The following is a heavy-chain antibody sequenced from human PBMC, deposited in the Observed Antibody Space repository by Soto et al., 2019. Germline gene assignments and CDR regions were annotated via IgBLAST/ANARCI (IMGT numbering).Heavy chain of an antibody. CDR1: GGSITSGDYY. Sequence: QVQLQESGPGLVKPSQTLSLTCTVSGGSITSGDYYWTWIRQTPGKALEWIGYSYSSGSTRYNPSLERQVTISVDTAKNQFSLKLSSVTAADTAMYYCARAPHAVPAGGYGMDVWGQGTTVIVSS. CDR3: ARAPHAVPAGGYGMDV. J-gene: IGHJ6*02. D-gene: IGHD2-2*01. V-gene: IGHV4-30-4*01. CDR2: SYSSGST.